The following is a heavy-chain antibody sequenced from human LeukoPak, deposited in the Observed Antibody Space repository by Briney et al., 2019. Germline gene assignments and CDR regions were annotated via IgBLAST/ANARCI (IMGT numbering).Heavy chain of an antibody. D-gene: IGHD1-26*01. V-gene: IGHV3-23*01. CDR3: AQVDRSGSYSLWFDP. Sequence: GGSLRLSCAASGFTFSSYAMSWVRQAPGKGLEWVSAISGSGGSTYYADSVKGRFTISRDNSKNTLYLQMNSLRAEDTAVYYCAQVDRSGSYSLWFDPWGQGTLVTVSS. J-gene: IGHJ5*02. CDR1: GFTFSSYA. CDR2: ISGSGGST.